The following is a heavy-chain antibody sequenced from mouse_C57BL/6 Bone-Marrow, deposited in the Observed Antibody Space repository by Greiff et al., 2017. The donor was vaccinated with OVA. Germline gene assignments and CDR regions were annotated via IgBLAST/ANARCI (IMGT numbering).Heavy chain of an antibody. CDR2: IDPSDSYT. CDR3: VCFRGYSYWYFDV. V-gene: IGHV1-50*01. CDR1: GYTFTSYW. Sequence: QVQLQQPGAELVKPGASVKLSCKASGYTFTSYWMQWVKQRPGQGLEWIGEIDPSDSYTNYNQKFKGKATLTVDTSSSTAYMQLSSLTSEDSAVYYCVCFRGYSYWYFDVWGTGTTVTVSS. J-gene: IGHJ1*03. D-gene: IGHD2-3*01.